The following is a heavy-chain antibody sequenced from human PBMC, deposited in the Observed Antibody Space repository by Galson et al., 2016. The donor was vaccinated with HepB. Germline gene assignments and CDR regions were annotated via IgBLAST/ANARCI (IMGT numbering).Heavy chain of an antibody. Sequence: SLRLSCAASGFTFSGYSIHWVRQAPGKGLEWVAVISTDGNTQWYADSVKGRFTVSRDNSKNTLDLQMNTLRADDTAVFYCAREEGVHYDNSHYHGYLDYWGQGSLVTVSS. CDR3: AREEGVHYDNSHYHGYLDY. CDR2: ISTDGNTQ. CDR1: GFTFSGYS. J-gene: IGHJ4*02. V-gene: IGHV3-30-3*01. D-gene: IGHD3-22*01.